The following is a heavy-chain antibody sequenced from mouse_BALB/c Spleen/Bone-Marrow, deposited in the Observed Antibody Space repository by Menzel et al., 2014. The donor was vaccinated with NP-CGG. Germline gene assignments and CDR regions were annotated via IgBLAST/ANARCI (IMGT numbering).Heavy chain of an antibody. Sequence: EVHLVESGGGLVQPGGSLKLSCAASGFDFSRYWMSWVRQAPGKGLEWIGEINPDSSTINYTLSLKDKFIISRDSAKNTLYLQMSKVRSEDTALYYCARQGYYGYSDYWGQGTTLTVSS. CDR3: ARQGYYGYSDY. CDR2: INPDSSTI. J-gene: IGHJ2*01. V-gene: IGHV4-1*02. D-gene: IGHD1-2*01. CDR1: GFDFSRYW.